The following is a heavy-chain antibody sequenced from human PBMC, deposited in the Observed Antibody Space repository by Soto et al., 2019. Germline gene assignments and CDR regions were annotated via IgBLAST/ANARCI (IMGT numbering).Heavy chain of an antibody. D-gene: IGHD1-7*01. V-gene: IGHV1-3*01. Sequence: ASVKVSCKASGYTFTSYAMHWVRQAPGQRLEWMGWINAGNGNTKYPQKFQGRVTITRDTSASTAYMELSSLRSEDTAVYYCARAPAMWQGRITGTTRFDYWGQGTLVTSPQ. CDR3: ARAPAMWQGRITGTTRFDY. CDR2: INAGNGNT. J-gene: IGHJ4*02. CDR1: GYTFTSYA.